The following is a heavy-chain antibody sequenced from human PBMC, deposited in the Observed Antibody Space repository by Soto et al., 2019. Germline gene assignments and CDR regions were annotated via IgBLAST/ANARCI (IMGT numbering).Heavy chain of an antibody. CDR3: ARSLPHPRIRMRAIGSGSYVDAFDI. V-gene: IGHV3-30-3*01. D-gene: IGHD1-26*01. CDR2: ISYDGSNK. J-gene: IGHJ3*02. CDR1: GFTFSSYA. Sequence: QVQLVESGGGVVQPGRSLRLSCAASGFTFSSYAMHWVRQARGKGLEWVAVISYDGSNKYYADSVKGRFTISRDNSKNTLYLQMNSLRAEDTAVYYCARSLPHPRIRMRAIGSGSYVDAFDIWGQGTMVTVSS.